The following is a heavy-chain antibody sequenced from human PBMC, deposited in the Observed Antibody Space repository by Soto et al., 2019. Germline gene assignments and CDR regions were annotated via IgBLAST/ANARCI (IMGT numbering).Heavy chain of an antibody. CDR1: GFTFSSYA. D-gene: IGHD3-22*01. CDR2: ISGSGGST. J-gene: IGHJ4*02. CDR3: AKVTYYYDSSGYYPYYFDY. V-gene: IGHV3-23*01. Sequence: VGSMRLSCAASGFTFSSYAMSWVRQAPGKGLEWVSAISGSGGSTYYADSVKGRFTISRDNSKNTLYLQMNSLRAEDTAVYYCAKVTYYYDSSGYYPYYFDYWGQGTLVTVSS.